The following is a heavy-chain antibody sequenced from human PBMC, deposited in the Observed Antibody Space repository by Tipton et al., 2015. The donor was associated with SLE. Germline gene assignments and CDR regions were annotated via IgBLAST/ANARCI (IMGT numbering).Heavy chain of an antibody. V-gene: IGHV4-34*01. CDR3: ARARGYSYGYGFDY. D-gene: IGHD5-18*01. CDR2: INHSGST. Sequence: TLSLTCAVYGGSFSGYYWSWIRQPPGKGLEWIGEINHSGSTNYNPSLKSRVTISVDTSKNQFSLKLSSVTAADTAVYYCARARGYSYGYGFDYWGQGTLVTVSS. J-gene: IGHJ4*02. CDR1: GGSFSGYY.